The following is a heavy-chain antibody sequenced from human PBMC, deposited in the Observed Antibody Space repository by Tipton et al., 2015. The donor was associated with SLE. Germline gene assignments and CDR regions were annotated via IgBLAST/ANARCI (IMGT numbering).Heavy chain of an antibody. CDR2: IYYSGST. Sequence: TLSLTCTVSGDSISGHYWSWIWQPPGKGLEWIGYIYYSGSTNYNPSLKSRVTISVDRSSNQFSLKLSSVTAADTAVYYCARVRVDYDSSGDDYWGQGTLVTVSS. J-gene: IGHJ4*02. CDR1: GDSISGHY. V-gene: IGHV4-59*08. D-gene: IGHD3-22*01. CDR3: ARVRVDYDSSGDDY.